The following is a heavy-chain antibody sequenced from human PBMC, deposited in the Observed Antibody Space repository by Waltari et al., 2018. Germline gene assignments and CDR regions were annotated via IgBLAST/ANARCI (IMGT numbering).Heavy chain of an antibody. CDR2: IYHSGIT. Sequence: QVQLQESGPGLVKPSETLSLTCAVSGYSISSGYYCGWIRQPPGKGLLWIVSIYHSGITSYNPALSSRVTISVDTSKNQFSRKLSTVTAADTAVYYCARAPRPARGGSHGGAFDIWGQGTMVTVSS. CDR3: ARAPRPARGGSHGGAFDI. D-gene: IGHD3-16*01. J-gene: IGHJ3*02. CDR1: GYSISSGYY. V-gene: IGHV4-38-2*01.